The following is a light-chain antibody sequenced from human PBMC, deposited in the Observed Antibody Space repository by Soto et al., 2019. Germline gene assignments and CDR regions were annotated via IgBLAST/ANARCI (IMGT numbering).Light chain of an antibody. V-gene: IGKV3-11*01. CDR2: DAS. CDR1: QSICIY. CDR3: QQRSMWPLT. Sequence: DIVLTQSPATLSLSPGERSTLSCRARQSICIYFAWDQQRPGQAPRLLIYDASNRATAIPASFSRSGSGTDFSLTISSLEPEDFAVYYCQQRSMWPLTWGGGTKVEIK. J-gene: IGKJ4*01.